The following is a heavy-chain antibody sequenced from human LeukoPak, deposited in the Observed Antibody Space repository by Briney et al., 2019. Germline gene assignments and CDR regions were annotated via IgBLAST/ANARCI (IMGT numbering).Heavy chain of an antibody. Sequence: SVKVSCKASGGTFSSYAISWVRQAPGRGLEWMGRIIPILGIANYAQKFQGRVTITADKSTSTAYMELSSLRSEDTAVYYCARALDGYNYLDYWGQGTLVTVSS. CDR1: GGTFSSYA. CDR2: IIPILGIA. J-gene: IGHJ4*02. D-gene: IGHD5-24*01. V-gene: IGHV1-69*04. CDR3: ARALDGYNYLDY.